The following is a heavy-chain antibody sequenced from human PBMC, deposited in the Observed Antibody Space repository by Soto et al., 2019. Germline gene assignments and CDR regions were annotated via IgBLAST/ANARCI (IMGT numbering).Heavy chain of an antibody. D-gene: IGHD5-18*01. CDR3: ARGPRTQLWFPNVY. CDR2: ISPKSGGT. Sequence: ASVKVSCKASGYAFSDYYLHWLRQAPGQGLEWMGWISPKSGGTHYAPKFEGRVTLTTDASISTAFMELSRLTSDDTAVYYCARGPRTQLWFPNVYWGQGTLVTVSS. J-gene: IGHJ4*02. CDR1: GYAFSDYY. V-gene: IGHV1-2*02.